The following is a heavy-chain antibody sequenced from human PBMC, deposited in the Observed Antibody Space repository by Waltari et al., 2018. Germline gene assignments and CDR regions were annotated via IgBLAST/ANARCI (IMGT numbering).Heavy chain of an antibody. D-gene: IGHD5-12*01. J-gene: IGHJ4*02. V-gene: IGHV4-39*07. CDR3: ARDLRVATIGDYFDY. Sequence: QLQLQESGPGLVKPSATLSLTCTVSGGSISSSSYYWGWHRHPPGKGLEWIGSIYYSGSTYYNPSLKSRVTISVDTSKNQFSLKLSSVTAADTAVYYCARDLRVATIGDYFDYWGQGTLVTVSS. CDR2: IYYSGST. CDR1: GGSISSSSYY.